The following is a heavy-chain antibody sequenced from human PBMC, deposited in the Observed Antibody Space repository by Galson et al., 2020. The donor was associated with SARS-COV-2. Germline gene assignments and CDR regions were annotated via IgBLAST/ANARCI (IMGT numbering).Heavy chain of an antibody. CDR2: INPNSGGT. CDR1: GYTFTGYY. V-gene: IGHV1-2*04. Sequence: ASVKVSCKASGYTFTGYYMHWVRQATGQGLEWMGWINPNSGGTNYAQKFQGWVTMTRDTSISTAYMELSRLRSDDTAVYYCARDLLNSGSYSFDYWGQGTLVTVSS. CDR3: ARDLLNSGSYSFDY. J-gene: IGHJ4*02. D-gene: IGHD1-26*01.